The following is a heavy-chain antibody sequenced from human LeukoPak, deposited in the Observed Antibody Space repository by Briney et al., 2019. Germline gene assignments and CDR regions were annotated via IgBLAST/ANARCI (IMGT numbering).Heavy chain of an antibody. Sequence: PSETLSLTSTVSGGSVSSYSWSWIRQPPGKGLEWIGYMFYSGSTNYNPSLKSRVAISVDTSKNQFSLKLTSVTAADTAVYYCAKEASSTSRWSVVYWGEGTLVTVSS. CDR3: AKEASSTSRWSVVY. CDR1: GGSVSSYS. V-gene: IGHV4-59*02. J-gene: IGHJ4*02. D-gene: IGHD2-2*01. CDR2: MFYSGST.